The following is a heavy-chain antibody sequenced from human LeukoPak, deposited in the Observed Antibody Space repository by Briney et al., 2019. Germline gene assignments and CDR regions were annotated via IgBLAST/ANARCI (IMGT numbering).Heavy chain of an antibody. CDR3: ARDKEVGAGWTYYFDY. CDR1: GFTFSSYW. CDR2: IKQDGSEK. D-gene: IGHD6-19*01. V-gene: IGHV3-7*03. Sequence: GGSLRLSCAASGFTFSSYWMSWVRQAPGKGLEWVANIKQDGSEKYYVDSVKGRFTISRDNAKNSLYLQMNSLRAEDTAVYYCARDKEVGAGWTYYFDYWGQGTLVTV. J-gene: IGHJ4*02.